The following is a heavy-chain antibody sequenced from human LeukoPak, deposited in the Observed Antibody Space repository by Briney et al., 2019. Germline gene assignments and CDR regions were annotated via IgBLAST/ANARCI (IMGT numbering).Heavy chain of an antibody. V-gene: IGHV4-59*01. CDR1: GGSISSYY. CDR2: IYYSGST. J-gene: IGHJ3*02. CDR3: AKGRGTSSNNAFDI. Sequence: SETLSLTCTVSGGSISSYYWSWIRQPPGKGLEWIGYIYYSGSTNYNPSLKSRVTISVDTSKNQFSLKLSSVTAADTAVYYCAKGRGTSSNNAFDIWGQGTMVTVSS. D-gene: IGHD6-6*01.